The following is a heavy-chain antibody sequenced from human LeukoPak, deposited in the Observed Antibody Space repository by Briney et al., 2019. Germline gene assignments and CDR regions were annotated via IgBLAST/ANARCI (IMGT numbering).Heavy chain of an antibody. Sequence: PSETLSLTCAVYGGSFSGYYWSWIRQPPGKGLEWIGEINHSGSTNYNPSLKSRVTISVDTSKNQFSLKLSSVTAADTAVYYCARDGFRGVSDYFDYWGQGTLVTVSS. V-gene: IGHV4-34*01. CDR2: INHSGST. CDR1: GGSFSGYY. CDR3: ARDGFRGVSDYFDY. D-gene: IGHD3-10*01. J-gene: IGHJ4*02.